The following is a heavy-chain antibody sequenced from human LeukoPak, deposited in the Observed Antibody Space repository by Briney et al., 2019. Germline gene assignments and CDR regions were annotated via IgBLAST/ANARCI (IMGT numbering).Heavy chain of an antibody. J-gene: IGHJ3*02. Sequence: SETLSLTCAVYGGSFSGYYWSWIRQPPGKGLEWIGEINHSGSTNYNPSLKSRVTISVDTSKNQFSLKLSSVTAADTAVYYCATFHSSGWFYAFDIWGQGTMVTVSS. V-gene: IGHV4-34*01. CDR3: ATFHSSGWFYAFDI. D-gene: IGHD6-19*01. CDR2: INHSGST. CDR1: GGSFSGYY.